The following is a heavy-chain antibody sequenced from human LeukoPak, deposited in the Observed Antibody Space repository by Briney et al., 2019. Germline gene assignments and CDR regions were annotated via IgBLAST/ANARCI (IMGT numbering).Heavy chain of an antibody. Sequence: PGGSLRLSCAASGFTFSDYYMSWIRHAPGRGLEWVSYISSSGSTIYYADSVKGRFTISRDNAKNSLYLQMNRLRAEDTAVYYCARGHTAMEHPNIDYWGQGTLVTVSS. J-gene: IGHJ4*02. V-gene: IGHV3-11*01. CDR3: ARGHTAMEHPNIDY. CDR1: GFTFSDYY. D-gene: IGHD5-18*01. CDR2: ISSSGSTI.